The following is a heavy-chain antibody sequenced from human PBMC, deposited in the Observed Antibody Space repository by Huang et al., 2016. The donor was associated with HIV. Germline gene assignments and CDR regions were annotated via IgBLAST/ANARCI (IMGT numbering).Heavy chain of an antibody. CDR2: MNPNSGKK. CDR1: GYTFSNYD. V-gene: IGHV1-8*01. CDR3: ATLPPVNYGRSGGRVRDY. J-gene: IGHJ4*02. D-gene: IGHD2-15*01. Sequence: QVQLVQAGAEVKKPGASVKVSCKASGYTFSNYDINWVLQARGQGLEWMGVMNPNSGKKGYARKCQGRVPMTRSTSIITAYMELSRLRFEDTAVYYCATLPPVNYGRSGGRVRDYWGQGSLVTVSS.